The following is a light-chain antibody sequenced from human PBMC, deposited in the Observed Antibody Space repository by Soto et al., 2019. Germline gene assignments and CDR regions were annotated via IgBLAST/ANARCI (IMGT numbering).Light chain of an antibody. J-gene: IGKJ2*01. CDR2: GAS. CDR3: QQYNNWPSMYP. CDR1: QSVSSN. Sequence: EIVMTQSPATLSVSPGERATLSCRASQSVSSNLAWYQQKPGQAPRLLIYGASTRATGIPARFSGSGSGTECTLTISSLQSEDFAVYYCQQYNNWPSMYPFGQGTKLEIK. V-gene: IGKV3-15*01.